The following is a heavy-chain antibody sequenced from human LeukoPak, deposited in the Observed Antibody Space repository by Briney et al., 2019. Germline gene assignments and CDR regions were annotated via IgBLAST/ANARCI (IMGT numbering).Heavy chain of an antibody. Sequence: GGSLRLSCTVSGFTFSTYWMSWVRQAPGKGLEWVANIKQDGSEKYYVEAVKGRFTISRDNAKNSLYLQMNSLRAEDTALYYCARDHYDILAHGAFHIWGQGTMVTVSS. V-gene: IGHV3-7*01. CDR1: GFTFSTYW. D-gene: IGHD3-9*01. CDR2: IKQDGSEK. J-gene: IGHJ3*02. CDR3: ARDHYDILAHGAFHI.